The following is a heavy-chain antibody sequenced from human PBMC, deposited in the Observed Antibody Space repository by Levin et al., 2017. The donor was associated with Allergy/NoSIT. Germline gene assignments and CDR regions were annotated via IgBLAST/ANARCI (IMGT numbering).Heavy chain of an antibody. Sequence: SQTLSLTCTVSGDSIGSGVYYWSWIRQHPGKGLEWIGYIYHSGSTYYNPSLKSRVTISLDTSNNQFSLNLSSVTAADTAVYYCAKGEWDGSRGEVWFDPWGQGTLVTVSS. V-gene: IGHV4-30-4*01. J-gene: IGHJ5*02. CDR1: GDSIGSGVYY. CDR2: IYHSGST. CDR3: AKGEWDGSRGEVWFDP. D-gene: IGHD2-15*01.